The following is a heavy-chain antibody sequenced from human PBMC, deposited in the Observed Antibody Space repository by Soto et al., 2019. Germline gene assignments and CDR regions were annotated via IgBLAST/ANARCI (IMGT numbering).Heavy chain of an antibody. CDR3: ARDNDLITGTTAAFDI. CDR2: INAGNGNT. D-gene: IGHD1-20*01. Sequence: ASVKVSCKASGYTFTSYAMHWVRQAPGQRLEWMGWINAGNGNTKYSQKFQGRVTITRDTSASTAYMELSSLRSEDTAVYYCARDNDLITGTTAAFDIWGQGTMVTVSS. V-gene: IGHV1-3*01. J-gene: IGHJ3*02. CDR1: GYTFTSYA.